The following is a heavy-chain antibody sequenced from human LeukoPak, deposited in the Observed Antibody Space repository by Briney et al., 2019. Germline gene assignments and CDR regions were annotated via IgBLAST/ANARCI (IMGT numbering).Heavy chain of an antibody. J-gene: IGHJ4*02. CDR1: GGSFSGYY. CDR3: ASTSYRGYSGYDYPGGFDY. Sequence: PSETLSLTCAVYGGSFSGYYWSWIRQPPGKGLEWIGQINHSGSTNYNPSLKSRVTISVDTSKNQFSLKLSSVTAADTAVYYCASTSYRGYSGYDYPGGFDYWGQGTLVTVSS. CDR2: INHSGST. D-gene: IGHD5-12*01. V-gene: IGHV4-34*01.